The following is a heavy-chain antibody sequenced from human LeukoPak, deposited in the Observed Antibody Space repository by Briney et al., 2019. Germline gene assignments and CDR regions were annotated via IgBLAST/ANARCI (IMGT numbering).Heavy chain of an antibody. J-gene: IGHJ4*02. V-gene: IGHV4-39*07. Sequence: PSETLSLTCTVSGGSISSSSYYWGWIRQPPGKGLEWIGSIYYSGSTNYNPSLKSRVTISVDTSKNQFSLKLSSVTAADTAVYYCARGVFSSSWYPYYFDYWGQGTLVTVSS. D-gene: IGHD6-13*01. CDR1: GGSISSSSYY. CDR3: ARGVFSSSWYPYYFDY. CDR2: IYYSGST.